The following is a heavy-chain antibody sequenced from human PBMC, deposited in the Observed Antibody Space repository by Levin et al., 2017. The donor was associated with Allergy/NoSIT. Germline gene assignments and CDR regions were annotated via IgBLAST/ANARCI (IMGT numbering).Heavy chain of an antibody. CDR1: GGSISSSSYY. CDR2: IYYSGST. Sequence: PSETLSLTCTVSGGSISSSSYYWGWIRQPPGKGLEWIGSIYYSGSTYYNPSLKSRVTISVDTSKNQFSLKLSSVTAADTAVYYCARQVSSRTEGYGMDVWGQGTTVTVSS. D-gene: IGHD6-13*01. CDR3: ARQVSSRTEGYGMDV. J-gene: IGHJ6*02. V-gene: IGHV4-39*01.